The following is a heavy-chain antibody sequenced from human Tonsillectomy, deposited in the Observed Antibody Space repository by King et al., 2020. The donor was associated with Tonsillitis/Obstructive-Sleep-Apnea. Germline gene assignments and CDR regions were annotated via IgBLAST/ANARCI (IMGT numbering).Heavy chain of an antibody. J-gene: IGHJ4*02. CDR1: GFTVSSNY. CDR2: ISSAGSR. CDR3: ARTRGYSTDGFDD. Sequence: VQLVESGGGLIQPGGSLRLSCAASGFTVSSNYMSWVRQAPGKGLEWVSVISSAGSRYYADSVKGRFTISRDNSKNTLYLQMNSLRAEATAVYYCARTRGYSTDGFDDWGQGTLVTVSS. V-gene: IGHV3-53*01. D-gene: IGHD3-3*01.